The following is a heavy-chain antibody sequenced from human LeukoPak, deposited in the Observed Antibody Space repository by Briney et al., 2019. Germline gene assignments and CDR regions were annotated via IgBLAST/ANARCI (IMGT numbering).Heavy chain of an antibody. CDR3: ARNPPYCTSTSCYNDY. V-gene: IGHV1-2*02. CDR2: INPNSGAT. J-gene: IGHJ4*02. D-gene: IGHD2-2*02. Sequence: ASVTLSCKASGYTFTIYYMHWVRQAPGQGLEWMGWINPNSGATSYAQRFQGRVTMTRDTSISTAYMELSGLTSDDTAVYYCARNPPYCTSTSCYNDYWGQGTLVTVSS. CDR1: GYTFTIYY.